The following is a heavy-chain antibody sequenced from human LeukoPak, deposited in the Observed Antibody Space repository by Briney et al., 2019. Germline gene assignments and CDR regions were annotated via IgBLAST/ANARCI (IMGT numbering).Heavy chain of an antibody. CDR2: ILPGGKES. CDR1: GYSFSTNM. CDR3: MSAHGY. V-gene: IGHV3-7*01. J-gene: IGHJ4*02. Sequence: GGSLRLSCVVSGYSFSTNMMTWVRQAPGKGLEWVATILPGGKESYRVGSVKGRFTFSRDNAKNSLFLQMNSLRADDTAVYYCMSAHGYWGQGTLVTVSS.